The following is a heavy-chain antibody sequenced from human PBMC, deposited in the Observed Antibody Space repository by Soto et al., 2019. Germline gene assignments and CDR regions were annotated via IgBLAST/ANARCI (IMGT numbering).Heavy chain of an antibody. CDR2: INPSGGST. J-gene: IGHJ6*02. Sequence: ASVKVSCKASGYTFTSYYMHWVRQAPGQGLEWMGIINPSGGSTSYAQKFQGRVTMTRDTSTSTVYMELSSLRSEDTAVYYCARXRAWAVAGQRSYYGMDVWGQGTTVTVSS. CDR1: GYTFTSYY. D-gene: IGHD6-19*01. V-gene: IGHV1-46*01. CDR3: ARXRAWAVAGQRSYYGMDV.